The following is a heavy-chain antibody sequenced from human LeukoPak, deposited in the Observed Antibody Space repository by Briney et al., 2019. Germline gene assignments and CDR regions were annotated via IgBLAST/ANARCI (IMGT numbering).Heavy chain of an antibody. J-gene: IGHJ4*02. D-gene: IGHD3-10*01. Sequence: SETLSLTCAVYGGSFSGYYWSWIRQPPGKGLEWIGDINHSGSTNYNPSLTSRVTISVDTSKKQFSLKLSSVTAADTAVYYCARGRYYGSGAPDYWGQGTLVTVSS. CDR3: ARGRYYGSGAPDY. CDR1: GGSFSGYY. CDR2: INHSGST. V-gene: IGHV4-34*01.